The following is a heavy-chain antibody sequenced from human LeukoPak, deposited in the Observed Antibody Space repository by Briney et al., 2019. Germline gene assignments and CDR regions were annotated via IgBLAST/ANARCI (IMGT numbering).Heavy chain of an antibody. Sequence: SETLSLTCTVSGGSISSSSYYWGWIRQPPGKGLEWIGYIYYSGSTYYNPSLKSRVTISVDTSKNQFSLKLSSVTAADTAVYYCARDLGAAAAFFDYWGQGTLVTVSS. CDR2: IYYSGST. CDR3: ARDLGAAAAFFDY. CDR1: GGSISSSSYY. J-gene: IGHJ4*02. D-gene: IGHD6-13*01. V-gene: IGHV4-31*03.